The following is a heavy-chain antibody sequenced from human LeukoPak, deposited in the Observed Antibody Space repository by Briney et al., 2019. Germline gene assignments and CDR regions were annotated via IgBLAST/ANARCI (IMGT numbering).Heavy chain of an antibody. J-gene: IGHJ5*02. D-gene: IGHD6-6*01. CDR3: ARYRPSTNWFDP. Sequence: SETLSLTCAVYGGSFSGYYWSWIRQPPGKGLECIGEIHHSGSTNYNPSLKSRVTLSVDTSKNQFSLKLSSVTAADTAVYYCARYRPSTNWFDPWGQGTLVTVSS. V-gene: IGHV4-34*01. CDR2: IHHSGST. CDR1: GGSFSGYY.